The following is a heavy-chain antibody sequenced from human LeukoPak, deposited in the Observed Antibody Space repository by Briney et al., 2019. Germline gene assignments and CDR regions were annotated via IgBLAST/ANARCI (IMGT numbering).Heavy chain of an antibody. CDR3: ARAGPKERGMDYYYYMDV. V-gene: IGHV4-34*01. CDR1: GGSSSAYY. Sequence: SETLSLTCAVYGGSSSAYYWSWIRQPPGKGLEWIGEINHSGSTSYNPSLKSRVTISVDTSKNQFSLKLSSVTAADTAVYYCARAGPKERGMDYYYYMDVWGKGTTVTVSS. D-gene: IGHD1-1*01. CDR2: INHSGST. J-gene: IGHJ6*03.